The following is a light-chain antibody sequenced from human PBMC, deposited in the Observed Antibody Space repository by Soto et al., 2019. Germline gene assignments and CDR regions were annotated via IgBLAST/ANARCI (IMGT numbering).Light chain of an antibody. V-gene: IGLV2-8*01. Sequence: QSALTQPPSASGSPGQSVTISCTGTSSDVGAYDYVSWYQQHPGKAPKLLLYEVNKRPSGVPDRFSGSKSGNTASLTVSGLQAEDEADYYCSSYAGTNNWGVFGTGTKLTVL. J-gene: IGLJ1*01. CDR3: SSYAGTNNWGV. CDR2: EVN. CDR1: SSDVGAYDY.